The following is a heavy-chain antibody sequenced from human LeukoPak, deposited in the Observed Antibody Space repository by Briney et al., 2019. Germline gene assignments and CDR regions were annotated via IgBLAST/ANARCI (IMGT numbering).Heavy chain of an antibody. CDR1: GFTFSSYA. CDR2: ISYDGSNK. CDR3: ARGRDGYNFDDAFDI. D-gene: IGHD5-24*01. J-gene: IGHJ3*02. V-gene: IGHV3-30*01. Sequence: PGGSLRLSCAASGFTFSSYAMHWVRQALGKGLEWVAVISYDGSNKYYADSVKGRFTISRDNSKNTLYLQMNSLRAEDTAVYYCARGRDGYNFDDAFDIWGQGTMVTVSS.